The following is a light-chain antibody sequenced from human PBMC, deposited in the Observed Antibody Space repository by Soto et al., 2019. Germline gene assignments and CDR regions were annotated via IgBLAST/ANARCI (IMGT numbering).Light chain of an antibody. CDR2: AAS. CDR1: QGMTNY. CDR3: QKYNRVPFT. Sequence: DVPMTQSPSSLSASVGDRVTITCRASQGMTNYLAWYQQRPGKPPRLLIYAASILQSGVPSRFSGSGSGTDFTLTISSLQPEDVATYYCQKYNRVPFTFGPGTTVDIK. J-gene: IGKJ3*01. V-gene: IGKV1-27*01.